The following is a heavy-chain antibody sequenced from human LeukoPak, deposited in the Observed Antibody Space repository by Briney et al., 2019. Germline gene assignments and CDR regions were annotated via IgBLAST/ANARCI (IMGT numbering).Heavy chain of an antibody. CDR3: ARVLIPNHYDLGTYGPYY. CDR1: GYTFIDYY. J-gene: IGHJ4*02. CDR2: INPNSGGT. Sequence: ASVKVSCKGSGYTFIDYYMHWVRQAPGQGLEWMGWINPNSGGTKYSQKFQGRVTMTRDTSISTAYMEVTRLRSDDTAVYYCARVLIPNHYDLGTYGPYYWGQGTLVTVSS. V-gene: IGHV1-2*02. D-gene: IGHD3-10*01.